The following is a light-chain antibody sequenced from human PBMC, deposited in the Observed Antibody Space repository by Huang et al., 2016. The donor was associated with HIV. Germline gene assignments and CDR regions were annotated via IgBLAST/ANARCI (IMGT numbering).Light chain of an antibody. V-gene: IGKV3-15*01. Sequence: EVVMTQSPATLSVSPGERATRSCRASHSIGTNLAWYQQKPGQAPRLLIYDASTRATGFSARFSGSGSGTEFSLAIDSLQSEDSAVYYCQQYNYWPLLSFGGGTKLDI. CDR1: HSIGTN. CDR3: QQYNYWPLLS. J-gene: IGKJ4*01. CDR2: DAS.